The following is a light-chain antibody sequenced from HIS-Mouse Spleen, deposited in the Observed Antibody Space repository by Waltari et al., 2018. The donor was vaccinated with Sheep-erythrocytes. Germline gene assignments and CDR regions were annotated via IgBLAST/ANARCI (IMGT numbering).Light chain of an antibody. V-gene: IGLV2-8*01. Sequence: QSALTQPPSASGSPGQSVTISCTGTSRDVGGYNYVSWYQQHPGKAPKLMIYECSKRPSGVPGRFSGSKSGNTASLTVSGLQAEDEADYYCSSYAGSNNYVFGTGTKVTVL. CDR3: SSYAGSNNYV. J-gene: IGLJ1*01. CDR2: ECS. CDR1: SRDVGGYNY.